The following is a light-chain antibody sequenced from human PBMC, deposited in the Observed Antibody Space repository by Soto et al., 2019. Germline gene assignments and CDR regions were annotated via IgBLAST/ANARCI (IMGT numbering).Light chain of an antibody. J-gene: IGKJ1*01. CDR3: LQYSTYPWT. CDR1: QSISSW. Sequence: DIQMTQSPSTLSASVGDRVTITCRASQSISSWLAWYQQKPGKAPKLLIFDASSLESGVPSRFSGSGSATEFTLTISSLQPDDFATYYCLQYSTYPWTFGQGTKVEIK. CDR2: DAS. V-gene: IGKV1-5*01.